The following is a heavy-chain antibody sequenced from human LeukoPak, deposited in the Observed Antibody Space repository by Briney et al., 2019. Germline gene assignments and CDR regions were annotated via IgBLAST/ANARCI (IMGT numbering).Heavy chain of an antibody. CDR2: INHSGST. Sequence: SETLSLTCAVYGGSFSGYYWSWIRQPPGKGLEWIGEINHSGSTNYNPSLKSRVTISVDTSKNQFSLKLSSVTAADTSVYYCARRRGDGDYRPESWGQGTLVTVSS. CDR1: GGSFSGYY. J-gene: IGHJ5*02. D-gene: IGHD4-17*01. CDR3: ARRRGDGDYRPES. V-gene: IGHV4-34*01.